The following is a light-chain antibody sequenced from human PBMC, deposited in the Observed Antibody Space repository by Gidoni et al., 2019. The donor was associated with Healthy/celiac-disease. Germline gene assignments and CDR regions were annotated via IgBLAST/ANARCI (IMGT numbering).Light chain of an antibody. V-gene: IGKV1-5*03. J-gene: IGKJ2*01. CDR2: KAS. CDR1: QSISSW. CDR3: QQYNSYPYT. Sequence: DIQMTQSHSTLSASVRDRVTITCRSSQSISSWLAWYQQKPGKAPKLLIYKASSLESGVPSRFSGSGSGTEFTLTISSLQPDDFATYYCQQYNSYPYTFGQGTKLEIK.